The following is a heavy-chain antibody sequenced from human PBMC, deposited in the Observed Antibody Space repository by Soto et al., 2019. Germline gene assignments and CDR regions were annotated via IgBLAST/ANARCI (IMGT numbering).Heavy chain of an antibody. CDR2: LYYSGST. V-gene: IGHV4-30-4*01. D-gene: IGHD3-22*01. Sequence: QVQLQESGPGLVKPSQTLSLTCTVSGGSISSGDYYWSWIRQPPGKGLEWIGYLYYSGSTYYNPSLTSRVTISVDPSKNQFSLKLSSVTAADTAVYYCARDYYDSSGPRGLWNYFDYWGQGTLVTVSS. J-gene: IGHJ4*02. CDR1: GGSISSGDYY. CDR3: ARDYYDSSGPRGLWNYFDY.